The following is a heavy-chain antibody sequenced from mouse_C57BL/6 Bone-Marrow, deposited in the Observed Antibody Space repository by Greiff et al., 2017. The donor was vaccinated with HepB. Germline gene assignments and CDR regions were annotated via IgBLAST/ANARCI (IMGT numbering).Heavy chain of an antibody. CDR1: GFNIKDDY. J-gene: IGHJ3*01. Sequence: VQLQQSGAELVRPGASVKLSCTASGFNIKDDYMHWVKQRPEQGLEWIGWIDPENGDTEYASKFHGKATITADTSSNTAYLQLSSLTSEDTAVYYCTTTVPWFAYWGQGTLVTVSA. CDR2: IDPENGDT. CDR3: TTTVPWFAY. V-gene: IGHV14-4*01. D-gene: IGHD1-1*01.